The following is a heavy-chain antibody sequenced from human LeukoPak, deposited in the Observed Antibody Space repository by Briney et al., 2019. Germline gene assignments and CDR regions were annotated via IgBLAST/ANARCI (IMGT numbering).Heavy chain of an antibody. J-gene: IGHJ6*03. CDR1: GGSISSSSYY. D-gene: IGHD2-15*01. Sequence: SETLSLTCTVSGGSISSSSYYWGWIRQPPGKGLEWIGSIYYSGSTYYNPSLKSRVTISVDTSKNQFSLKLSSVTAADTAVYYCARSVEGYCSGGSCYYYYYYMDVWGKGTTVTVSS. CDR3: ARSVEGYCSGGSCYYYYYYMDV. V-gene: IGHV4-39*07. CDR2: IYYSGST.